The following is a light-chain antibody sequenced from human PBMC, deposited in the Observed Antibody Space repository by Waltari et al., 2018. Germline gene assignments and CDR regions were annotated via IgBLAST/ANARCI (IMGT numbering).Light chain of an antibody. CDR1: PSVSSF. Sequence: EVVMTQSPATLSLSPGARATLSCRASPSVSSFLAWYQQTPGQAPRLLIYGASTRATCIPARFSGSGSGTEFTLTISSLQSEDFAVYYCQQYNDWPPLTVGGGTKVEIK. CDR3: QQYNDWPPLT. V-gene: IGKV3-15*01. J-gene: IGKJ4*01. CDR2: GAS.